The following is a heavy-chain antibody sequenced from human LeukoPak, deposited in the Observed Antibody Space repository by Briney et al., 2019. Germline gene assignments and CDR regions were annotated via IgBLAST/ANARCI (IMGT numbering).Heavy chain of an antibody. V-gene: IGHV1-46*01. CDR3: ARDSGMVRGTVDY. CDR2: INPSGGST. D-gene: IGHD3-10*01. Sequence: ASLKLSCKSSGYTFTSYYMYWVRQAPGQGLEWMGIINPSGGSTSYAQKFQGRVTMTRDTSTSTVYMELSSLRSEDTAVYYCARDSGMVRGTVDYWGQGTLVTVSS. J-gene: IGHJ4*02. CDR1: GYTFTSYY.